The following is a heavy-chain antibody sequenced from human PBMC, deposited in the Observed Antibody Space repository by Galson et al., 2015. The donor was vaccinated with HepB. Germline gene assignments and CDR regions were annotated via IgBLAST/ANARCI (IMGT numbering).Heavy chain of an antibody. V-gene: IGHV3-23*01. D-gene: IGHD3-10*01. CDR1: GFTFSSYA. Sequence: SLRLSCAASGFTFSSYAMSWVRQAPGKGLEWDSAISGSGGSTYYADSVKGRFTISRDDSKNTLYLQMNSLRAEDTAVYYCAKSIMVRGVIIAPDYWGQGTLVTVSS. CDR3: AKSIMVRGVIIAPDY. J-gene: IGHJ4*02. CDR2: ISGSGGST.